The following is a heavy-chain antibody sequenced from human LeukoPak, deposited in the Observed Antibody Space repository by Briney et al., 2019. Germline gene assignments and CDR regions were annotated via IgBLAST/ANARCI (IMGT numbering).Heavy chain of an antibody. CDR1: GFTFSSYW. CDR2: IKQDGSEK. CDR3: ARDIYGGSYYTGDY. D-gene: IGHD1-26*01. J-gene: IGHJ4*02. V-gene: IGHV3-7*03. Sequence: HPGGSLRLSCAASGFTFSSYWMSWVRQAPGKGLEWVANIKQDGSEKYYVDCVKGRFTISRDNAKNSLYLQMNSLRAEDTAVYYCARDIYGGSYYTGDYWGQGTLVTVSS.